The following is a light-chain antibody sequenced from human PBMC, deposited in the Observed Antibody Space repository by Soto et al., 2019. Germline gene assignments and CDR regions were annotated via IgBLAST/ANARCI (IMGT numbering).Light chain of an antibody. CDR2: ASS. J-gene: IGKJ2*01. V-gene: IGKV1-39*01. Sequence: QSPSSLSASVGDRVPITCRASQNITTYLNWYQQKPGKAPNLLIYASSSLQSGVPSRFSGSGSGTDFTLTISSLQPEDFAAYFCQQSYRSPYTFGQGTKVDIK. CDR1: QNITTY. CDR3: QQSYRSPYT.